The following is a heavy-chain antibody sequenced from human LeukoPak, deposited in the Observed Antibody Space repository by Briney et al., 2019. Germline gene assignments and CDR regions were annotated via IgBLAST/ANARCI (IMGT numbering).Heavy chain of an antibody. Sequence: GASVKVSCKASGYTFTSYGISWVRQAPGQGLEWMGWISAYNGNTNYAQKLQGRVTMTTDTSTSTAYMELRSLRSDDTAVYYCARDFYYDSSGYPQGIDYWGQGTLVTVFS. CDR2: ISAYNGNT. V-gene: IGHV1-18*01. D-gene: IGHD3-22*01. J-gene: IGHJ4*02. CDR1: GYTFTSYG. CDR3: ARDFYYDSSGYPQGIDY.